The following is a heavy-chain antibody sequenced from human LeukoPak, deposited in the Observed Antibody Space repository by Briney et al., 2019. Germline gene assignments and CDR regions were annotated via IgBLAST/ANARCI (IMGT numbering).Heavy chain of an antibody. CDR3: VRGDHESPSRVAFEI. Sequence: ASVKVSCKASGYTFTSYGITWVRQAPGQGLEWMGWISTYNGKTNYAQKVQGRVTMTTDTSTSTAHMELRSLRSDDTAVYYCVRGDHESPSRVAFEIWGQGTTVTVSS. CDR1: GYTFTSYG. V-gene: IGHV1-18*01. CDR2: ISTYNGKT. J-gene: IGHJ3*02.